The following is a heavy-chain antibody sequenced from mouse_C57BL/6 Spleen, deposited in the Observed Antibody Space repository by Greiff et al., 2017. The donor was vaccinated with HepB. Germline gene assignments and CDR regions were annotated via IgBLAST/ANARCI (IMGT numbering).Heavy chain of an antibody. V-gene: IGHV1-61*01. CDR3: ARAYGSSYRYFDV. Sequence: QVHVKQPGAELVRPGSSVKLSCKASGYTFTSYWMDWVKQRPGQGLEWIGNIYPSDSETHYNQKFKDKATLTVDKSSSTAYMQLSSLTSEDSAVYYCARAYGSSYRYFDVWGTGTTVTVSS. CDR1: GYTFTSYW. J-gene: IGHJ1*03. CDR2: IYPSDSET. D-gene: IGHD1-1*01.